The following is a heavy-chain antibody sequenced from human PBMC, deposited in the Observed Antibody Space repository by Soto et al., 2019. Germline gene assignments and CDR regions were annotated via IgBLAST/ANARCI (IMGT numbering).Heavy chain of an antibody. J-gene: IGHJ4*02. CDR3: ARGGMVIIPTASAFDY. CDR2: IYASGST. CDR1: SGSISLYY. D-gene: IGHD3-3*01. Sequence: SESLSLTCSVSSGSISLYYWSWIRQPAGKGLEWIGRIYASGSTNYNPFLKSRVTMSVATSKNQFSLKLTSVAAADTATYYCARGGMVIIPTASAFDYWGQGTLVTVSS. V-gene: IGHV4-4*07.